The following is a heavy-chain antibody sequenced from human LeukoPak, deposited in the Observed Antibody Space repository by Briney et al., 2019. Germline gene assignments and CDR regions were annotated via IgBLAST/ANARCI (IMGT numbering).Heavy chain of an antibody. Sequence: SETLSLACTVSGGSISSGGYYWSWIRQHPGKGLEWIGYIYYSGSTYYHPSLKSRINISIDTSKNQFSLKLSSVAAADTAVYYCARFPAYYDFWSGYYPRGYFDYWGQGTLVTVSS. J-gene: IGHJ4*02. CDR3: ARFPAYYDFWSGYYPRGYFDY. CDR1: GGSISSGGYY. D-gene: IGHD3-3*01. CDR2: IYYSGST. V-gene: IGHV4-31*03.